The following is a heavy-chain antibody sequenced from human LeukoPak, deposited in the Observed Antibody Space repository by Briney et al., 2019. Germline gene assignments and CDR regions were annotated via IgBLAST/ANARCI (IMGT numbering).Heavy chain of an antibody. CDR2: ISSSGSYI. Sequence: GALEPSCGGTGFTFRSDKMEWGRQASGKGVGGGSSISSSGSYIYYADSVKGRFTISRDNAKNSLYLQMNSLRAEDTAVYYCARDGPRAVAGTVFDYWGQGTLVTVSS. V-gene: IGHV3-21*01. CDR1: GFTFRSDK. CDR3: ARDGPRAVAGTVFDY. J-gene: IGHJ4*02. D-gene: IGHD6-19*01.